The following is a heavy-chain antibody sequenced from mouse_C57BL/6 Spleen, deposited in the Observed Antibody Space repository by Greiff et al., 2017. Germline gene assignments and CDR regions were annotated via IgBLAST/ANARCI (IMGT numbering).Heavy chain of an antibody. CDR1: GFTFSDYG. V-gene: IGHV5-17*01. Sequence: DVHLVESGGGLVKPGGSLKLSCAASGFTFSDYGMHWVRQAPEKGLEWVAYISSGSSTIYYADTVKGRFTISRDNAKNTLFLQMTSLRSEDTAMYYCARELIYAMDYWGQGTSVTVSS. J-gene: IGHJ4*01. CDR2: ISSGSSTI. D-gene: IGHD4-1*01. CDR3: ARELIYAMDY.